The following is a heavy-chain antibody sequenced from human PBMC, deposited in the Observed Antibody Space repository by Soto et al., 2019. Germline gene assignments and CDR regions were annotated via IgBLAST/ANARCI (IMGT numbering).Heavy chain of an antibody. CDR1: GYTFTRYC. Sequence: VASVKVSCKASGYTFTRYCISWVRQAPGQGLEWMGWISAYNGNTNYAQKLQGRVTMTTDTSTSTAYMELRSLRSDDTAVYYCARDLFTMIVVVTPGHAFDIWGQGTVVTVSS. J-gene: IGHJ3*02. CDR3: ARDLFTMIVVVTPGHAFDI. V-gene: IGHV1-18*04. CDR2: ISAYNGNT. D-gene: IGHD3-22*01.